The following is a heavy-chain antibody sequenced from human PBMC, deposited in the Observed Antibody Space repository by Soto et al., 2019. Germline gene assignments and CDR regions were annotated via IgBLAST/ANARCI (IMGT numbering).Heavy chain of an antibody. CDR3: AKDPRALLRFLEWLSQNWFDP. Sequence: GGSLSLSCAASGFTFSSYGMHWVRQAPGKGLEWVAVISYDGSNKYYADSVKGRFTISRDNSKNTLYLQMNSLRAEDTAVYYCAKDPRALLRFLEWLSQNWFDPWGQGTLVTVSS. V-gene: IGHV3-30*18. CDR1: GFTFSSYG. CDR2: ISYDGSNK. J-gene: IGHJ5*02. D-gene: IGHD3-3*01.